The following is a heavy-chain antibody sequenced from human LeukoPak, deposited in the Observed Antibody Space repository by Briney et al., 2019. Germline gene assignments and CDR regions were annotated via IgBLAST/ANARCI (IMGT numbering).Heavy chain of an antibody. J-gene: IGHJ4*02. V-gene: IGHV4-30-2*01. Sequence: PSETLSLTCTVSGGSINSGSYSWSWIRQPPGKGLEWIGYIYPRGSTYYNPSLKSRVILSLDKSANQFSLNLSSVTAADTAVYYCARFSPRAMGNYLDFWGQGTLVTVSS. CDR2: IYPRGST. D-gene: IGHD7-27*01. CDR1: GGSINSGSYS. CDR3: ARFSPRAMGNYLDF.